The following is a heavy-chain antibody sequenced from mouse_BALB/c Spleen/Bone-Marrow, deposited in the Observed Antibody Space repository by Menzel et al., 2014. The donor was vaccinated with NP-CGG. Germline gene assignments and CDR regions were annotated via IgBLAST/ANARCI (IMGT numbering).Heavy chain of an antibody. CDR1: GYTFTSYW. CDR3: TNHYFDY. Sequence: GSALFMPFVSVKLSCKASGYTFTSYWMHWVKQRPGQGLEWIGNIYPGSGSTNYDENFKSKATLTVDTSSSTAYMQLSSLTSEDSAVYYCTNHYFDYWGQGTTLTV. J-gene: IGHJ2*01. CDR2: IYPGSGST. V-gene: IGHV1S22*01.